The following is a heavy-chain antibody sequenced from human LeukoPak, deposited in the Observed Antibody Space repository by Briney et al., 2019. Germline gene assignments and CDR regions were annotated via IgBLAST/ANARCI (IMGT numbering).Heavy chain of an antibody. Sequence: SVKVSCKASGFTFTSSAVQWVRQARGQRLEWIGWIVVGSGNTNYAQKFQERVTITRDMSTSTAYMELSSLRSEDTAVYYCAAPVRGAYSSSWYYFDYWGQGTLVTVSS. V-gene: IGHV1-58*01. CDR2: IVVGSGNT. J-gene: IGHJ4*02. D-gene: IGHD6-13*01. CDR1: GFTFTSSA. CDR3: AAPVRGAYSSSWYYFDY.